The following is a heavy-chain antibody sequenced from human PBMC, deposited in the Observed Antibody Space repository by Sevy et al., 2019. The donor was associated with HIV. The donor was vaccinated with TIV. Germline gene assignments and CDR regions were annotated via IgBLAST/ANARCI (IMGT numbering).Heavy chain of an antibody. J-gene: IGHJ4*02. CDR3: AGENAWGRGYS. V-gene: IGHV4-59*08. CDR1: GGSITSLY. CDR2: IYYIGNT. D-gene: IGHD1-26*01. Sequence: AESLSLTCTVSGGSITSLYWGWIRQPPGKGLERIANIYYIGNTNYNPSLKSRVTISLDTSKNQFSLRLSSVTAADTAIDYCAGENAWGRGYSWGQGTLVTVSS.